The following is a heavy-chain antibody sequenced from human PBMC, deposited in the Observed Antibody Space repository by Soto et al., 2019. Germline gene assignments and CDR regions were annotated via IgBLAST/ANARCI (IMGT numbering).Heavy chain of an antibody. V-gene: IGHV1-69*02. D-gene: IGHD3-10*01. J-gene: IGHJ4*02. CDR2: VNPILAMS. CDR1: GDTFSFYT. Sequence: QVQLVQSGAEVKKPGSSVKVSCKASGDTFSFYTLNWIRQAPGQGFEWVGRVNPILAMSSSAPKFQGRVSMFADKSTGTAYMELRSLSSDDTAVYYCATSYGSGSSPFDYWGQGTLVTVSS. CDR3: ATSYGSGSSPFDY.